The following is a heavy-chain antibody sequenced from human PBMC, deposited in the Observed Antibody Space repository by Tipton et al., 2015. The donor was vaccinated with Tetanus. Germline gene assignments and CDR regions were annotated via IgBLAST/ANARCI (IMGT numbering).Heavy chain of an antibody. D-gene: IGHD3-10*01. Sequence: GLVKPSETLSLTCTVSGGSMSTYYWSWIRQPPGKGLEWIGYVYYTGSTDYNPYLKSRVTISVDTSKSQFSLRLTSVTAADTAVYYCARSKLLWFRESLSGFDSWGQGTLVTVSA. CDR2: VYYTGST. CDR3: ARSKLLWFRESLSGFDS. CDR1: GGSMSTYY. V-gene: IGHV4-59*01. J-gene: IGHJ4*02.